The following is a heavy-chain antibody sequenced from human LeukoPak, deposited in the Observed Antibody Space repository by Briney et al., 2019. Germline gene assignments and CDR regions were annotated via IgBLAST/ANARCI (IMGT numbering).Heavy chain of an antibody. CDR1: GGSISSYY. D-gene: IGHD5-18*01. J-gene: IGHJ4*02. CDR2: IYYSGTT. Sequence: SETLSLTCTVSGGSISSYYWTWMRQPPGKGLEWIGYIYYSGTTNYNPSLKSRVTISVDTSKNQFSLKLSSVTAADTAVYYCARGHSYGHSDYWGQGTLVTVSS. CDR3: ARGHSYGHSDY. V-gene: IGHV4-59*12.